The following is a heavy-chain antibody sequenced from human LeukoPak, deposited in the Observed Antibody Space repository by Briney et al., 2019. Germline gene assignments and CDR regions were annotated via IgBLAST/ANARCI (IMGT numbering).Heavy chain of an antibody. J-gene: IGHJ4*02. CDR3: ARWGRIVSIAVAGTGYFDY. Sequence: GGSLRLSCAASGFTFSSYSMNWVRQAPGKGLEWVSSISSSSSYIYYADSVKGRFTISRDNAKNSLYLQMNSPRAEDTAVYYCARWGRIVSIAVAGTGYFDYWGQGTLVTVSS. V-gene: IGHV3-21*01. D-gene: IGHD6-19*01. CDR2: ISSSSSYI. CDR1: GFTFSSYS.